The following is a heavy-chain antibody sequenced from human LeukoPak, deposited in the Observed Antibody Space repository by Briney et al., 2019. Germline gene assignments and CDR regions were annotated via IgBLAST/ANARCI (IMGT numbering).Heavy chain of an antibody. D-gene: IGHD4-17*01. CDR3: ARHGDYARFDP. Sequence: SETLSLTCTVSGGSISGYYWSWIRQPPGKGLEWIGYIYYSGSTNYNPSLKSRVTISVDTSKNQFSLKLSSVTAADTAVYYCARHGDYARFDPWGQGTLVTVSS. CDR2: IYYSGST. J-gene: IGHJ5*02. CDR1: GGSISGYY. V-gene: IGHV4-59*08.